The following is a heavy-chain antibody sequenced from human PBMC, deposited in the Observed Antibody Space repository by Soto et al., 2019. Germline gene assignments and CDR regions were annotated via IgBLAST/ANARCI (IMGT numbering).Heavy chain of an antibody. V-gene: IGHV3-23*01. D-gene: IGHD3-3*01. J-gene: IGHJ6*02. CDR1: GFTFSSYA. CDR3: AKDWPDYYDFWSGYPNGMGV. Sequence: GGSLRLSCAASGFTFSSYAMSWVRQAPGKGLEWVSAISGSGGSTYYADSVKGRFTISRDNSMNTLYLQMNSLRAEDTAVYYCAKDWPDYYDFWSGYPNGMGVWGQGTTVTVSS. CDR2: ISGSGGST.